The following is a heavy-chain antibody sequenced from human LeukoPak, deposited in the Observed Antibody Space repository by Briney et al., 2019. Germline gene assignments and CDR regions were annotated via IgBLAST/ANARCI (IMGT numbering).Heavy chain of an antibody. CDR3: ARDIYYDSTGYLGY. D-gene: IGHD3-22*01. V-gene: IGHV3-48*04. CDR1: GFTFSSYG. J-gene: IGHJ4*02. Sequence: QAGGSLRLSCAASGFTFSSYGMSWVRQAPGKGLEWVSYISSSGSTIYYADSVKGRFTISRDNAKNSRYLQMTSLRAEDTAVYFCARDIYYDSTGYLGYWGQGTLVTVSS. CDR2: ISSSGSTI.